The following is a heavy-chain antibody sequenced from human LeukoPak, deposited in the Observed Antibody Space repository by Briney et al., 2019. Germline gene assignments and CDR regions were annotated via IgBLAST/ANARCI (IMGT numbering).Heavy chain of an antibody. J-gene: IGHJ4*02. D-gene: IGHD6-13*01. CDR3: ARARGIAAAGRLDY. CDR2: ISSSSSYT. Sequence: GGSLRLSCAASGFTFSDYYMSWIRQAPGKGLEWVSYISSSSSYTNYADSVKGRFTISRDNAKNSLYLQMNSLRAEDTAVYYCARARGIAAAGRLDYWGQGTLVTVSS. V-gene: IGHV3-11*05. CDR1: GFTFSDYY.